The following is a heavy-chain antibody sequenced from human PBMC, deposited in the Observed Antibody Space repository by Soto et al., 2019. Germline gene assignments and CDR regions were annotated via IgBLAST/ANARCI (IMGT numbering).Heavy chain of an antibody. D-gene: IGHD6-25*01. V-gene: IGHV4-59*01. CDR1: GGSISSDY. J-gene: IGHJ6*02. CDR3: ARGGGTGYNGLDV. CDR2: ISYSGTT. Sequence: SETLSLTCTVSGGSISSDYWSWIRQAPGKGLEWIGYISYSGTTNYNSSLKRRVTISIDTSKNQFSLKLSSVTAADTAVYYCARGGGTGYNGLDVWGQGTTVT.